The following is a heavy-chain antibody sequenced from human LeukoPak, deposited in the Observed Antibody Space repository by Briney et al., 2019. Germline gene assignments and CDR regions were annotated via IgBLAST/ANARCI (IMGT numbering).Heavy chain of an antibody. CDR3: ARSGIVVVPAASGYYYYYYYMDV. Sequence: PGGSLRLXCAASGFTFDDYAMHWVRQAPGKGLEWVSLISWDGGSTYYADSVKGRFTISRDNSKNSLYLQMNSLRAEDTALYYCARSGIVVVPAASGYYYYYYYMDVWGKGTTVTVSS. CDR2: ISWDGGST. CDR1: GFTFDDYA. V-gene: IGHV3-43D*03. J-gene: IGHJ6*03. D-gene: IGHD2-2*01.